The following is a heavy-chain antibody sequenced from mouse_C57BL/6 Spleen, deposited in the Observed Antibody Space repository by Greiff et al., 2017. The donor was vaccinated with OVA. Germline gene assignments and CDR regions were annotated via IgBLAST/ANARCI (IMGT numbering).Heavy chain of an antibody. CDR1: GYTFPSYW. J-gene: IGHJ4*01. V-gene: IGHV1-50*01. CDR2: IDPSDSYT. CDR3: ARKAYYSNDGGARDY. Sequence: QVQLQQPGAELVKPGASVKLSCKASGYTFPSYWMQWVQQRPGQGLEWIGEIDPSDSYTNYNQKFKGTAPLTVDTSSSTAYMQLSSLTSEDSAVYDGARKAYYSNDGGARDYWGQGTSVTV. D-gene: IGHD2-5*01.